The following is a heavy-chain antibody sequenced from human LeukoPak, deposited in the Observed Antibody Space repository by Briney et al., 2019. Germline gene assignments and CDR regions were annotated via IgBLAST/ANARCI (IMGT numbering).Heavy chain of an antibody. V-gene: IGHV4-61*01. J-gene: IGHJ4*02. CDR1: GGSVSSGSCY. CDR3: AKNAGYSSSWIDY. CDR2: IYYSGST. Sequence: SETLSLTCTVSGGSVSSGSCYWSWIRQPPGKGLEWIGYIYYSGSTNYNPSLKSRVTISVDTSKNQFSLMLSSVTAADTAVYYCAKNAGYSSSWIDYWGQGTLVTVSS. D-gene: IGHD6-13*01.